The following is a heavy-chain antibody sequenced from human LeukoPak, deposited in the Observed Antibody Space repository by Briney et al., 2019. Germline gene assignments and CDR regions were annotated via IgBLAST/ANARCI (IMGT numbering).Heavy chain of an antibody. CDR1: GGSFSGYY. D-gene: IGHD6-13*01. CDR3: ARDRVGQQLVGRKYYYYYMDV. Sequence: SETLSLTCAVYGGSFSGYYWSWIRQPPGKGLEWIGEIDHSGSTNYSPSLKSRVTLSVDTSKSQFSLRLSSVTAADTAVYYCARDRVGQQLVGRKYYYYYMDVWGKGTTVTISS. J-gene: IGHJ6*03. V-gene: IGHV4-34*01. CDR2: IDHSGST.